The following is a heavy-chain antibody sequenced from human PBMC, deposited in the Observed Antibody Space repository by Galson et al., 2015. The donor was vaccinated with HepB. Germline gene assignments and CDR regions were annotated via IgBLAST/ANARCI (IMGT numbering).Heavy chain of an antibody. CDR3: ARRTTTSPVGDYYGMDV. D-gene: IGHD1-26*01. CDR2: IDPGDSYT. J-gene: IGHJ6*02. Sequence: QSGAEVTKPGKSLRLSCKASGYSFTNYWINWVRQMPGKGLEWMGRIDPGDSYTNYSPSSQGHVTFSTDMSSSTAYLQWSSLKPSDTAVYYCARRTTTSPVGDYYGMDVWGQGITGTGSS. V-gene: IGHV5-10-1*01. CDR1: GYSFTNYW.